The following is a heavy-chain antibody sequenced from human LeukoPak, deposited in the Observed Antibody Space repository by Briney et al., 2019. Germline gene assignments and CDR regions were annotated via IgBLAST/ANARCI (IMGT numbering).Heavy chain of an antibody. CDR2: ISYDGSNK. V-gene: IGHV3-30-3*01. CDR3: ARARGSYSFDY. D-gene: IGHD3-10*01. CDR1: GLTFRSFG. Sequence: PGGSLRLSCAASGLTFRSFGMSWVRQAPGKGLEWVAVISYDGSNKYYADSVKGRFTTSRDNSKNTLYLQMNSLRAGDTAVYYCARARGSYSFDYWGQGTLVTVSS. J-gene: IGHJ4*02.